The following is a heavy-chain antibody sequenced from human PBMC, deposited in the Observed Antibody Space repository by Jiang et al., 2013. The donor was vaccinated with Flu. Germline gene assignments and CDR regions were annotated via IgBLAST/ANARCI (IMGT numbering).Heavy chain of an antibody. D-gene: IGHD2-15*01. Sequence: VQLLESGGGLVKPGGSLRLPCAASGFTFSDYYMSWIRQAPGKGLEWVSYISSSSSYTNYADSVKGRFTISRDNAKNSLYLQMNSLRAEDTAVYYCARRVVAATLGGWFDPWGQGTLVTVSS. CDR1: GFTFSDYY. CDR2: ISSSSSYT. V-gene: IGHV3-11*03. J-gene: IGHJ5*02. CDR3: ARRVVAATLGGWFDP.